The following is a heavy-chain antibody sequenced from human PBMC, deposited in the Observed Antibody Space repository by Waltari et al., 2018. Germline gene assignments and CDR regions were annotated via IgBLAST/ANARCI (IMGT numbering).Heavy chain of an antibody. V-gene: IGHV3-23*04. CDR3: ARVLRMGDLPHLS. D-gene: IGHD3-16*01. Sequence: EGQQVEYGGGLVQPGGSLRLSFATSHSTFTHYAMNWVRQAPGKGLEVVSAISAGGGATYYADSMKGRFTISRDNSKNTLYLQMNSLRAEDTAVYYCARVLRMGDLPHLSWGQGTLVTVSS. CDR2: ISAGGGAT. J-gene: IGHJ5*02. CDR1: HSTFTHYA.